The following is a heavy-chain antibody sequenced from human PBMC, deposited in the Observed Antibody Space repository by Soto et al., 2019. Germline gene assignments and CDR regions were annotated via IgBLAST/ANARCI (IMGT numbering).Heavy chain of an antibody. J-gene: IGHJ4*02. Sequence: LRLSCVASGFSFNKYAMIWVRQAPGKGQEWVSGITGSGSSIQYTASVKGRFTISRDNSKNTVYLQMDYLRAEDTAMYYCAKDDVSGDGLWLVSDWGQGTPVTVSS. CDR1: GFSFNKYA. CDR2: ITGSGSSI. V-gene: IGHV3-23*01. CDR3: AKDDVSGDGLWLVSD. D-gene: IGHD2-21*02.